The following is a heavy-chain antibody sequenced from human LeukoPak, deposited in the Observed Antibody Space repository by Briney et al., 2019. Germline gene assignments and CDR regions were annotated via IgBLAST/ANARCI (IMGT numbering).Heavy chain of an antibody. Sequence: PGGSLRLSCVASGFTFSVYAMHWVRRAPGKGLEWVAVISYGGSHKHDADSVKGRFTISRDNPKNTLFLQMDDLRVEDTAVYYCARGKTVSGDLDYWGQGTLVTASS. CDR3: ARGKTVSGDLDY. V-gene: IGHV3-30-3*01. CDR2: ISYGGSHK. CDR1: GFTFSVYA. J-gene: IGHJ4*02. D-gene: IGHD2-21*02.